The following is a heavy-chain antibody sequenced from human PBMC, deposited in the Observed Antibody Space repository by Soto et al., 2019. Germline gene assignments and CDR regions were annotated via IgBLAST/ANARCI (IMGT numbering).Heavy chain of an antibody. CDR1: GFTFRAYS. D-gene: IGHD2-15*01. Sequence: ESGGGLVKPGGSLRLSCVASGFTFRAYSMSWVRQAPGQGLEWVASITSSNTYIYYTRSVEGRFTISRDDAKNSLHLQMNTLRAEDTAVYYCVRDLLEGYGHARQPDYWGQGTLVTVSS. CDR3: VRDLLEGYGHARQPDY. J-gene: IGHJ4*02. CDR2: ITSSNTYI. V-gene: IGHV3-21*06.